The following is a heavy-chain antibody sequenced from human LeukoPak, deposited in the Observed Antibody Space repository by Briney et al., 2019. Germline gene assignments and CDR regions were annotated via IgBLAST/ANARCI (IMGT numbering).Heavy chain of an antibody. V-gene: IGHV4-4*02. CDR1: GGSISSSNW. D-gene: IGHD4-17*01. J-gene: IGHJ6*03. Sequence: SETLSLTCAVSGGSISSSNWWNWVRQPPGKGLEWIGEIYHSGSTNYNPSLKSRVTILVDKSKNQFSLNLSSVTAADTAVYYCARHTRGGLRYYYYMDVWGKGTTVTISS. CDR3: ARHTRGGLRYYYYMDV. CDR2: IYHSGST.